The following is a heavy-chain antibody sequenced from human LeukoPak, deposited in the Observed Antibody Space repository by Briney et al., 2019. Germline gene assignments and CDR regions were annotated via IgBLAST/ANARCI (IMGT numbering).Heavy chain of an antibody. CDR2: ISYDGSNK. CDR3: AKYEAITMVRGVHFDY. V-gene: IGHV3-30*18. D-gene: IGHD3-10*01. J-gene: IGHJ4*02. Sequence: GRSLRLSCAASGFTFSSYGMHWVRQAPGKGLEWVAVISYDGSNKYYADSVKGRFTISRDNSKNTLYLQMNSLRAEDTAVYYCAKYEAITMVRGVHFDYWGQGTLVTVSP. CDR1: GFTFSSYG.